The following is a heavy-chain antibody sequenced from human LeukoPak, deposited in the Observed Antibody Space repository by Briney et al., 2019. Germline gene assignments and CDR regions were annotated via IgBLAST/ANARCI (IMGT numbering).Heavy chain of an antibody. D-gene: IGHD6-13*01. CDR2: IYTSGST. Sequence: SETLSLTCTVSGGSISSGSYYWSWIRQPAGKGLEWIGRIYTSGSTNYNPSLKSRVTISVDTSKNQFSLKLSSVTAADTAVYYCARVRAAAGLFDYWGQGTLVTVSS. J-gene: IGHJ4*02. CDR1: GGSISSGSYY. V-gene: IGHV4-61*02. CDR3: ARVRAAAGLFDY.